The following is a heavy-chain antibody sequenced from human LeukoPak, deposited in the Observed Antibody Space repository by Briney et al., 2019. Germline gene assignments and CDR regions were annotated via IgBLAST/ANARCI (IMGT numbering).Heavy chain of an antibody. CDR3: ARIRSGLPMGYSSSWYVYYFDY. J-gene: IGHJ4*02. V-gene: IGHV4-59*01. CDR1: GGSISSYY. CDR2: IYYSGST. Sequence: SETLSLTCTVSGGSISSYYWSWIRQPPGKGLEWIGYIYYSGSTNYNPSLESRVTISVDTSKNQFSLKLSSVTAADTAVYYCARIRSGLPMGYSSSWYVYYFDYWGQGTLVTVSS. D-gene: IGHD6-13*01.